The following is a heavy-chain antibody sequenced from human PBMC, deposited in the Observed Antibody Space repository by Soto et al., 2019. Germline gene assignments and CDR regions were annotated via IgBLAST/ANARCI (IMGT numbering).Heavy chain of an antibody. CDR3: ARLYSSNWYRDY. CDR1: GASISSSSYY. V-gene: IGHV4-39*01. D-gene: IGHD6-13*01. CDR2: IYYSGST. Sequence: QLQLQESGPGLVKPSETLSLTCTVSGASISSSSYYWGWIRQPPGKGLEWIGSIYYSGSTNYDPSLKRRFTLPVDASTNQCALKLSSATAADTAVYYCARLYSSNWYRDYWGQGTLVTVSS. J-gene: IGHJ4*02.